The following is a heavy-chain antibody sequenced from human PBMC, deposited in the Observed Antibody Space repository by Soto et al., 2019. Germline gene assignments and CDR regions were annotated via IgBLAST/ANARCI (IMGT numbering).Heavy chain of an antibody. CDR1: GFTFNNYC. V-gene: IGHV3-74*01. D-gene: IGHD3-16*01. CDR2: FNMDLTST. CDR3: AVYYYGGDPLRAFHF. J-gene: IGHJ3*01. Sequence: GGSLRLSCAASGFTFNNYCMHWVRQGPLKVLSWFSLFNMDLTSTDYTDSVKGRFTISRYSANNTLYLQVDSLRSGDTAVYFCAVYYYGGDPLRAFHFCGQAPIVTGS.